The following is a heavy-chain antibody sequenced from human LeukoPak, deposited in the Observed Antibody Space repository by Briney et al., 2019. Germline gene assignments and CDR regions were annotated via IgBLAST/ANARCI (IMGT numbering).Heavy chain of an antibody. D-gene: IGHD5-18*01. Sequence: GGSPRLSCAASGFTFNTYGMHWVRQAPGKGLEWVAVIWYDGSNKYFADSVKGLFTISRDNSKNSLYLQMNSLRAEDTAMYYCARALYSYGVLDYWGHGTLVSVSS. CDR3: ARALYSYGVLDY. V-gene: IGHV3-33*01. CDR2: IWYDGSNK. J-gene: IGHJ4*01. CDR1: GFTFNTYG.